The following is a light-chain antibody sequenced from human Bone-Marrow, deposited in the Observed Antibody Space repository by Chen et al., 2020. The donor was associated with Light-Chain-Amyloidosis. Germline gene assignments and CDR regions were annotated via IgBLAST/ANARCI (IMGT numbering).Light chain of an antibody. J-gene: IGLJ3*02. Sequence: SYVLTQPSSVSVAPGQTATIACGGNNIGSTSVHWYQQTPGQAPLLVVYDDSDRPTGIPERVSGSNAGNTATRTISRVEAGDEADYYSQVRDRSSDRPVYGGGTKLTVL. CDR1: NIGSTS. CDR3: QVRDRSSDRPV. V-gene: IGLV3-21*02. CDR2: DDS.